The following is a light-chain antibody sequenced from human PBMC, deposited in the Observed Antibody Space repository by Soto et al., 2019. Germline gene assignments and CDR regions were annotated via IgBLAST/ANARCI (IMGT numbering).Light chain of an antibody. V-gene: IGLV1-40*01. Sequence: QSVLTQPPSVSGAPGQRVTIACTESSSNIGAGYDVHWYQQLPGTAPKLLIYGNSNRPSGVPDRFSGSKSGTSASLAITGLQADDEADYYCQSYDSSVTLRVFGTGTKLTVL. CDR1: SSNIGAGYD. CDR3: QSYDSSVTLRV. J-gene: IGLJ1*01. CDR2: GNS.